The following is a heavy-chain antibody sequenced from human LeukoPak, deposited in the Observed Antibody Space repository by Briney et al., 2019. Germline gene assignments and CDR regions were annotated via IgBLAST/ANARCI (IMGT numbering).Heavy chain of an antibody. CDR1: GFTFSSYW. Sequence: GGSLRLSCAASGFTFSSYWMHWVRQVPGEGLLWVSRISGDGSSTTYAASVKGRFTISRDNAKNTLYLQMNSLGAEDTAVYYCARTRDIVVVPVAPFDYWGQGTLVTVSS. V-gene: IGHV3-74*01. D-gene: IGHD2-2*01. CDR2: ISGDGSST. J-gene: IGHJ4*02. CDR3: ARTRDIVVVPVAPFDY.